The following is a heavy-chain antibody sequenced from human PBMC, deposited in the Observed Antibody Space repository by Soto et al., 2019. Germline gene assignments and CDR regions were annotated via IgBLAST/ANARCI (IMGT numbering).Heavy chain of an antibody. CDR2: ISYDGSNK. CDR3: ARDDDSSGSGWY. V-gene: IGHV3-30-3*01. Sequence: GSLRLSCAASGFTFSSYAMHWVRQAPGKGLEWVAVISYDGSNKYYADSVKGRFTISRDNSKNTLYLQMNSLRAEDTAVYYCARDDDSSGSGWYWGQGTLVTVSS. CDR1: GFTFSSYA. D-gene: IGHD3-22*01. J-gene: IGHJ4*02.